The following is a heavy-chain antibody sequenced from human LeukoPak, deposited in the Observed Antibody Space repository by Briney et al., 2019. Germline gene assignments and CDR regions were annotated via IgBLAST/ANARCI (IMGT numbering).Heavy chain of an antibody. CDR1: GGSISSYY. Sequence: SETLSLTCTVSGGSISSYYWNWIRQSAGRGLEWIGRFYTGGSTNYNPSLKSRVTMSVDTSKNQFSLKLTSVIAADTAVYYCARQIRGYSYGFDAFDIWGQGTMVTVSS. CDR3: ARQIRGYSYGFDAFDI. J-gene: IGHJ3*02. D-gene: IGHD5-18*01. CDR2: FYTGGST. V-gene: IGHV4-4*07.